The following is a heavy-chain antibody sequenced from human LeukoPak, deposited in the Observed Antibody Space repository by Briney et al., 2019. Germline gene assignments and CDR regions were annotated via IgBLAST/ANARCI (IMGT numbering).Heavy chain of an antibody. V-gene: IGHV3-23*01. Sequence: GGSLRLSCAASGVTFTNYAMTWVRQAPGKGLEWVSGISISGGSTDYADSVKGRFTISRDNSKNTLYLQMNSLRAEDTAVYYCAKVPAGNKVEYWGQGTLVTVSS. D-gene: IGHD6-19*01. J-gene: IGHJ4*02. CDR3: AKVPAGNKVEY. CDR1: GVTFTNYA. CDR2: ISISGGST.